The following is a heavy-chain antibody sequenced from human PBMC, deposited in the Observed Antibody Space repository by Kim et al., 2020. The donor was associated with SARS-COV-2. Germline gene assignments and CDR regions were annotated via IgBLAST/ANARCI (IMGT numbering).Heavy chain of an antibody. D-gene: IGHD3-10*01. CDR2: ISSSSSYI. CDR1: GFTFSSYS. Sequence: GGSLRLSCAASGFTFSSYSMNWVRQAPGKGLEWVSSISSSSSYIYYADSVKGRFTISRDNAKNSLYLQMNSLRAEDTAVYYCARDRVTMVRGVIKGGYYGMDVWGQGTTVTVSS. CDR3: ARDRVTMVRGVIKGGYYGMDV. V-gene: IGHV3-21*01. J-gene: IGHJ6*02.